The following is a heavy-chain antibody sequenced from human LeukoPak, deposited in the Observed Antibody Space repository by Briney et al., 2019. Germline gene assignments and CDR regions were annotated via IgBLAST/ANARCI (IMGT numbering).Heavy chain of an antibody. Sequence: GRSLRLSCAPAGFTFSSYSMKWVRQAPGKGLEWVSYINRSRSTIYYSDSVKGRFTISRDNAKNSLYLQMNSLRGEDSAVYYCARVRRDGYNYVYFDYWGQGTLVTVSS. CDR3: ARVRRDGYNYVYFDY. V-gene: IGHV3-48*01. CDR2: INRSRSTI. D-gene: IGHD5-24*01. CDR1: GFTFSSYS. J-gene: IGHJ4*02.